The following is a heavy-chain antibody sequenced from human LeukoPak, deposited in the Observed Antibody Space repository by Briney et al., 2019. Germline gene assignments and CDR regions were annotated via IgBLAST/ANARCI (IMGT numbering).Heavy chain of an antibody. V-gene: IGHV4-61*02. CDR1: GGSISSGDYY. J-gene: IGHJ5*02. D-gene: IGHD6-19*01. CDR2: IYTSGST. CDR3: ARSGSVAEWLAPNWFDP. Sequence: SETLSLTCTVSGGSISSGDYYWSWIRQPAGKGLEWIGRIYTSGSTDYNPSLKSRVTMSVDTSKNQFSLKLSSVTAADTAVYYCARSGSVAEWLAPNWFDPWGQGTLVTVSS.